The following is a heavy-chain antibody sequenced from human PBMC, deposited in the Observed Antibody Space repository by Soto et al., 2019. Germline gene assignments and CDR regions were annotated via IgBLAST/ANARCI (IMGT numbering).Heavy chain of an antibody. J-gene: IGHJ5*02. CDR3: ARWWSGSRQGFDP. D-gene: IGHD3-3*01. Sequence: ASVKVSCKSSGGTFSSYTISCVRQAPGQGLEWMGRIIPILGIANYAQKFQGRVTITADKSTSTAYMELSSLRSEDTAVYYCARWWSGSRQGFDPWGREPWSPS. CDR2: IIPILGIA. CDR1: GGTFSSYT. V-gene: IGHV1-69*02.